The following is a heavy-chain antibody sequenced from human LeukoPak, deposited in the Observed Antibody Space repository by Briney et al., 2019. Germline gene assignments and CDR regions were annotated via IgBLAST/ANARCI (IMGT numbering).Heavy chain of an antibody. CDR3: ARSDRGYDILTGYCHHPEFDY. D-gene: IGHD3-9*01. V-gene: IGHV4-59*01. J-gene: IGHJ4*02. Sequence: SETLSLTCTVSGGSISSYYWSWIRQPPGKGLEWIGYIYYSGSTNHNPSLKSRVTISVDTSKNQFSLKLSSVTAADTAVYYCARSDRGYDILTGYCHHPEFDYWGQGTLVTVSS. CDR2: IYYSGST. CDR1: GGSISSYY.